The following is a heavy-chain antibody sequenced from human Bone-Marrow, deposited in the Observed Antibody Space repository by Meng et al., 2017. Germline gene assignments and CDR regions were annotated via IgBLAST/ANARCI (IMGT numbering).Heavy chain of an antibody. D-gene: IGHD6-6*01. J-gene: IGHJ6*02. Sequence: ASVKVSCKVSGYTLTELSMHWVRQAPGKGLEWMGGFDPEDGETIYAQKFQGRVTMTEDTSTDTAYMELSSLRSEDTAVYYYATGRAPYLIAARPVDYYYGMDVWGQGTTVTVSS. CDR2: FDPEDGET. V-gene: IGHV1-24*01. CDR3: ATGRAPYLIAARPVDYYYGMDV. CDR1: GYTLTELS.